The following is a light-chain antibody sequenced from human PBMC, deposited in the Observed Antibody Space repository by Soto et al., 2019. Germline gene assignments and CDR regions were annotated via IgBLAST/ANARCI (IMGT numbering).Light chain of an antibody. CDR2: TDN. Sequence: QSVLTQPPSASGTPGQRVTISCSGSFSNIGSNTVNWYQHLPGTAPRLLIYTDNQRPSGVPARFSGSKSGTSASLAISGLQSEDEADYFCAAWDDSLNGVLFGGGTKLTVL. J-gene: IGLJ2*01. CDR1: FSNIGSNT. CDR3: AAWDDSLNGVL. V-gene: IGLV1-44*01.